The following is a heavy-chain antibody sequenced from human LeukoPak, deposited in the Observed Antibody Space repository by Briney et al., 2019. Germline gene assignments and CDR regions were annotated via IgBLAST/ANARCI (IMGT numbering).Heavy chain of an antibody. V-gene: IGHV3-66*01. CDR2: ISGGGDT. J-gene: IGHJ4*02. CDR1: GLTVSSGY. Sequence: GGSLRLSCAASGLTVSSGYMNWVRQAPGKGLEWVSVISGGGDTYYAESVKGRFTISRDNSKNTLYLQMNSLRGEDTAVYYCARDSEVSSSWSLDYWGQGTLVTVSS. D-gene: IGHD6-13*01. CDR3: ARDSEVSSSWSLDY.